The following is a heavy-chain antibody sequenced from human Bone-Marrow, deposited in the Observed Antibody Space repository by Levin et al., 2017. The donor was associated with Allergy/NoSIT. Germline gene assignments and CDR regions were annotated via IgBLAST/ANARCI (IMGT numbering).Heavy chain of an antibody. J-gene: IGHJ5*02. Sequence: GGSLRLSCAGSGFTFNSFALSWVRQAPGKGLEWVSTGSAYGESTYYADSVKGRFTVSRDNSRNTLFLLMCSLGAEDSARYYCAKDCTGLATSEDYRASWGQGTQVTVFS. V-gene: IGHV3-23*01. CDR2: GSAYGEST. CDR3: AKDCTGLATSEDYRAS. CDR1: GFTFNSFA. D-gene: IGHD5-12*01.